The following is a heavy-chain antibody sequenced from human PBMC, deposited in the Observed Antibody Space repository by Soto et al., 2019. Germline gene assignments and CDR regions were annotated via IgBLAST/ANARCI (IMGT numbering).Heavy chain of an antibody. D-gene: IGHD2-2*01. CDR3: ASPYQLPPDAFDI. CDR2: VIPIFGTA. V-gene: IGHV1-69*13. Sequence: GASVKVSCKASGGTFRSYAINWVRQAPGQGLEWMGGVIPIFGTANYAQKFQDRVTITADESTRPAYMEMSSLRAEDTAVYYGASPYQLPPDAFDIWGQGTMVTVSS. J-gene: IGHJ3*02. CDR1: GGTFRSYA.